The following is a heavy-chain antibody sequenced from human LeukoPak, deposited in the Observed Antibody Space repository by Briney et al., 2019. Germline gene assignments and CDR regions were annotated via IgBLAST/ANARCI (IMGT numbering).Heavy chain of an antibody. CDR1: GYTFTNSG. J-gene: IGHJ6*02. D-gene: IGHD2-15*01. CDR2: MSAYNGDT. CDR3: AKAPPAATNYYYGMDV. Sequence: ASVKVSCKAAGYTFTNSGISWVRQAPGQGLEWMGWMSAYNGDTNYAQNHQGRVTMTTDTPTGTAHMELRSLRSDDTAVYYCAKAPPAATNYYYGMDVWGQGTTVTVSS. V-gene: IGHV1-18*01.